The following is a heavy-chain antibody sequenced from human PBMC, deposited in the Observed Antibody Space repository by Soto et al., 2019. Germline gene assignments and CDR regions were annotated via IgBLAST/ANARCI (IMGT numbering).Heavy chain of an antibody. Sequence: SQTLSLTCVISGDSVSSNSAAWNWIRQSPSRGLEWLGRTYYRSKWYNDYAVSVKSRITINPDTSKNQFSLQLNSVTPEDTAVYYCARDNEYSSSYYYYGMDVWGQGTTVTVSS. V-gene: IGHV6-1*01. J-gene: IGHJ6*02. D-gene: IGHD6-6*01. CDR1: GDSVSSNSAA. CDR2: TYYRSKWYN. CDR3: ARDNEYSSSYYYYGMDV.